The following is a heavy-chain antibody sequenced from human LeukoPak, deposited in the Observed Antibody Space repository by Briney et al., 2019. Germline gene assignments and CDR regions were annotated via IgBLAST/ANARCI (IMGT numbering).Heavy chain of an antibody. CDR2: TYYRSKWYN. CDR1: GDSVSSNSAA. J-gene: IGHJ6*03. D-gene: IGHD3-10*01. V-gene: IGHV6-1*01. Sequence: SQTLSLTCAISGDSVSSNSAAWNWIRQSPSRGLEWLGRTYYRSKWYNDYAVSVKSRITINPDTSKNQFSLKLSSVTAADTAVYYCARHRYYYGRHYYHMDVWGKGTTVTISS. CDR3: ARHRYYYGRHYYHMDV.